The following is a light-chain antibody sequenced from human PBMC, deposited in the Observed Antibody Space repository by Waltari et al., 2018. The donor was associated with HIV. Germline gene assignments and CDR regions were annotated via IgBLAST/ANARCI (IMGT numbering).Light chain of an antibody. CDR1: NIGSKS. CDR3: QVWDSSSDHVL. V-gene: IGLV3-21*02. J-gene: IGLJ2*01. CDR2: DDS. Sequence: SYVLTQPPSMSVAPGQTARLPCGGNNIGSKSVHWYQQRPGQAPVLVVWDDSERPSEIPDRFSGSNSGNTATLTISRVGAGDEADYYCQVWDSSSDHVLFGGGTRLTVL.